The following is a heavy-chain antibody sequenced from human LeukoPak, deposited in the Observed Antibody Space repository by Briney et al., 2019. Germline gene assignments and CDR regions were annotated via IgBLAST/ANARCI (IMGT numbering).Heavy chain of an antibody. J-gene: IGHJ4*02. CDR1: GGTFSSYA. CDR2: IIPIFGTA. CDR3: ARVPSYGTRRYFDY. D-gene: IGHD5-18*01. Sequence: ASVKVSCTASGGTFSSYAISWVRQAPGQGLEWMGGIIPIFGTANYAQKFQGRVTITADESTSTAYMELSSLRSEDTAVYYCARVPSYGTRRYFDYWGQGTLVTVSS. V-gene: IGHV1-69*13.